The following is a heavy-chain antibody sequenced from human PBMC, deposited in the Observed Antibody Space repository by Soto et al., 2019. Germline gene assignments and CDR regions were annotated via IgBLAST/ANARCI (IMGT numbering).Heavy chain of an antibody. CDR3: ARLNGYDFWSGYPYYYMDV. J-gene: IGHJ6*03. D-gene: IGHD3-3*01. CDR1: GYTFTSYG. Sequence: ASVKVSCKASGYTFTSYGISWVRQAPGQGLEWMGWISAYNGNTNYAQKLQGRVTMTTDTSTSTAYMELRSLRSDDTAVYYCARLNGYDFWSGYPYYYMDVWGKGTTVTVSS. CDR2: ISAYNGNT. V-gene: IGHV1-18*01.